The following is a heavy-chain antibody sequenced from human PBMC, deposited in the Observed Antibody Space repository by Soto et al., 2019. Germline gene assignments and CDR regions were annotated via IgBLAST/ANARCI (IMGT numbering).Heavy chain of an antibody. CDR1: GYTFTSYY. V-gene: IGHV1-46*03. J-gene: IGHJ3*02. D-gene: IGHD6-19*01. CDR2: INPSGGST. CDR3: ASSGAVAGALDAFDI. Sequence: QVQLVQSGAEVKKPGASVKVSCKASGYTFTSYYMHWVRQAPGQGLEWMGIINPSGGSTSYPQKFQGRVTMTRDTSTSTVYMELSSLRSEDTAVYYCASSGAVAGALDAFDIWGQGTMVTVSS.